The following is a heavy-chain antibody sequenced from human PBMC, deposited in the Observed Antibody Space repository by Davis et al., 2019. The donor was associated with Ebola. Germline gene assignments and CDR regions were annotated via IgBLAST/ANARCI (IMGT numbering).Heavy chain of an antibody. D-gene: IGHD3-22*01. CDR2: INAGNGNT. CDR3: ARGRDYYDRSGYYSTEKTEFDY. Sequence: ASVQVSCKASGYTFTSYDMHWVRQAPGQRREWMGWINAGNGNTKYSQKFQGRVTITRDTSASTAYMELSSLRSEDTAVYYCARGRDYYDRSGYYSTEKTEFDYWGQGTLVTVSS. J-gene: IGHJ4*02. V-gene: IGHV1-3*01. CDR1: GYTFTSYD.